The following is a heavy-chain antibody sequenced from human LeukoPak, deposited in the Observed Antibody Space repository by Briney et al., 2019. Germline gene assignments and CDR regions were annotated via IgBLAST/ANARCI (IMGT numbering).Heavy chain of an antibody. CDR3: ARVTVVVVAARYYYYYMDV. CDR1: GFTFSDYY. V-gene: IGHV3-11*01. CDR2: ISSSGSTI. D-gene: IGHD2-15*01. J-gene: IGHJ6*03. Sequence: GGSLRLSCAASGFTFSDYYMSWIRQAPGKGLEWVSYISSSGSTIYYADSVKGRFTISRDNAKNSLYLQMNSLRAEDTAVYYCARVTVVVVAARYYYYYMDVWGKGTTVTISS.